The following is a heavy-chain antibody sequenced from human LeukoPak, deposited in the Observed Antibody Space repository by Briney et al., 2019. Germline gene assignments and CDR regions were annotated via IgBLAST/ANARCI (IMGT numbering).Heavy chain of an antibody. Sequence: KSSETLTLTCAVYGGSFSGYYWSWIRQPPGKGLEWIGEINHSGSTNYNPSLKSRVTISVDMSKNQFSLKLSSVTAADTAVYYCARGSGSWWANWFDPWGQGTLVTVSS. D-gene: IGHD6-13*01. J-gene: IGHJ5*02. CDR2: INHSGST. V-gene: IGHV4-34*01. CDR3: ARGSGSWWANWFDP. CDR1: GGSFSGYY.